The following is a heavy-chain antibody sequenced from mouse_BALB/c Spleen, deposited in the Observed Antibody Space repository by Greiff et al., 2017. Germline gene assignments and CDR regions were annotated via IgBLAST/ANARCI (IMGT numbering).Heavy chain of an antibody. D-gene: IGHD2-3*01. V-gene: IGHV5-6*02. CDR2: ISSGGSYT. J-gene: IGHJ4*01. CDR3: ARRDDGSLGY. CDR1: GFTFSSYG. Sequence: EVMLVESGGDLVKPGGSLKLSCAASGFTFSSYGMSWVRQTPDKRLEWVATISSGGSYTYYPDSVKGRFTISRDNAKNTLYLHMSSLKSEDTAMYYCARRDDGSLGYWGQGTSVTVSS.